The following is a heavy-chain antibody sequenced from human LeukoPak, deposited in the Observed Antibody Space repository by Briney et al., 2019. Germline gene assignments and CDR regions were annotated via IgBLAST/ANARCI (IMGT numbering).Heavy chain of an antibody. D-gene: IGHD3-22*01. CDR3: ARDHCRYSYEGSGECAYWYFDL. CDR2: GSRSSSPI. Sequence: WGSLRLSCVASGFTFSTYSMNWVRQAPGKGLEWVSYGSRSSSPINYADFVKGRFTTSRDNAKNSLYLQMNSLRDEDTAVYYCARDHCRYSYEGSGECAYWYFDLWGRGTPVTVSS. V-gene: IGHV3-48*02. CDR1: GFTFSTYS. J-gene: IGHJ2*01.